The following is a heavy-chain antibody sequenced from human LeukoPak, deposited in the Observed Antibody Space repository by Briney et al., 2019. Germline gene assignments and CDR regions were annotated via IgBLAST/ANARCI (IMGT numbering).Heavy chain of an antibody. Sequence: GASVTVSCTASGGTFSSYAISWVRQAPGQGLEWMGGIIPIFGTANYAQKFQGRVTITADESTSTAYMELSSLRSEDTAVYYCARDRARDAFDIWGQGTMVTVSS. CDR1: GGTFSSYA. CDR3: ARDRARDAFDI. CDR2: IIPIFGTA. V-gene: IGHV1-69*13. J-gene: IGHJ3*02.